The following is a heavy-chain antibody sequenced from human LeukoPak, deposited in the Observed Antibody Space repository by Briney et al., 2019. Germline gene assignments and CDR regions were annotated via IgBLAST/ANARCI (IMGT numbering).Heavy chain of an antibody. J-gene: IGHJ4*02. CDR1: GGTFSSYA. Sequence: SVKVSCKASGGTFSSYAISWVRQAPGQGLEWMGGIIPIFGTANYAQKLQGRVTITADESTSTAYMELSSLRSEDTAVYCCAYGFGELLYMHYWGQGTLVTVSS. CDR2: IIPIFGTA. D-gene: IGHD3-10*01. CDR3: AYGFGELLYMHY. V-gene: IGHV1-69*01.